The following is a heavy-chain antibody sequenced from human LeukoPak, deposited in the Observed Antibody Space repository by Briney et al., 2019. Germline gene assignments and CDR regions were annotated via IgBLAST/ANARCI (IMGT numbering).Heavy chain of an antibody. CDR3: AKIDGLSPV. CDR1: GFTFSSYG. J-gene: IGHJ6*04. CDR2: ISYDGSNK. V-gene: IGHV3-30*18. D-gene: IGHD2-15*01. Sequence: GGSLRLSCAASGFTFSSYGMHWVRQAPGKGLEWVAVISYDGSNKYYADSVKGRFTISRNNSKNTLYLQMNSLRAEDTAVYYCAKIDGLSPVWGKGTTVTVSS.